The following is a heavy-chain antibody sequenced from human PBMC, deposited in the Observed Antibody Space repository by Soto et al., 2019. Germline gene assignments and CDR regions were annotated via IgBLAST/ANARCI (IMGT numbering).Heavy chain of an antibody. V-gene: IGHV4-34*01. D-gene: IGHD3-3*01. CDR1: GGSFNGYY. CDR3: ATSITVFGLLIPPFAH. Sequence: SETLSLTCAVYGGSFNGYYWNWIRQPPGKGLEWIGEINRTGGTHYNPSLKSRVTMSVDTSKNQFSLRLSSVTAADTAIYYCATSITVFGLLIPPFAHWGQGIQVTGSS. J-gene: IGHJ5*02. CDR2: INRTGGT.